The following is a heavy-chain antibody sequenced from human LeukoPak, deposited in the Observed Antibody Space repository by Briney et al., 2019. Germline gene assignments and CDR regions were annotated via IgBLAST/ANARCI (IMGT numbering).Heavy chain of an antibody. CDR1: GGSISSHY. J-gene: IGHJ5*02. CDR3: AGDRDSSGWYWFDP. V-gene: IGHV4-59*11. D-gene: IGHD6-19*01. CDR2: IYYSGST. Sequence: PSETLSLTCTVSGGSISSHYWSWIRQPPGKGLEWIGYIYYSGSTNYNPSLKSRVTISVDTSKNQFSLKLSSVTAADTAVYYCAGDRDSSGWYWFDPWGQGTLVTVSS.